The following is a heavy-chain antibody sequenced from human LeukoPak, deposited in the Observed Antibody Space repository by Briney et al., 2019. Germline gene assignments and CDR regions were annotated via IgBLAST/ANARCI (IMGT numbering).Heavy chain of an antibody. CDR3: ARDVNPSYGRPNYYDAFDM. D-gene: IGHD3-10*01. J-gene: IGHJ3*02. CDR2: MNQDGAKK. CDR1: GFSLSAYW. V-gene: IGHV3-7*01. Sequence: GGSLRLSCGASGFSLSAYWMTWVRQVPGKGLEWVANMNQDGAKKYYVDSVKGRFTISRDNAINSLYLQMNSLRVEDTALYYCARDVNPSYGRPNYYDAFDMWGQGTMVTVSS.